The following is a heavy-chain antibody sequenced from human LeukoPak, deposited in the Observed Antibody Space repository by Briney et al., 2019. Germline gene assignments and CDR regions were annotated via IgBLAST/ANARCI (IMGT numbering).Heavy chain of an antibody. CDR2: IYYSGRT. D-gene: IGHD1-1*01. J-gene: IGHJ4*02. CDR3: ARIVSRNDWIRYFDY. CDR1: GGSISIGGYY. Sequence: PSQTLSLTRTVSGGSISIGGYYCSWIRQHPGKGLGWIGYIYYSGRTYYNPSLKRRVTISVDTSKNQFSLKLSSVTAADTAVYYCARIVSRNDWIRYFDYWGQGTLVTVSS. V-gene: IGHV4-31*03.